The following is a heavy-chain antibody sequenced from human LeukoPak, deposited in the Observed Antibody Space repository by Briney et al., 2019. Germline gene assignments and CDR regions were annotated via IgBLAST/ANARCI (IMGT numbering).Heavy chain of an antibody. CDR3: AKVFSLVFGYAPAAYDFWSASDY. CDR2: ISGSGGST. D-gene: IGHD3-3*01. J-gene: IGHJ4*02. V-gene: IGHV3-23*01. CDR1: GFTFSSYA. Sequence: GGSLRLSCAASGFTFSSYAMSWVRQAPGKGLERVSAISGSGGSTYYADSVKGRFTISRDNSKNTLYLQMNSLRTEDTAVYYCAKVFSLVFGYAPAAYDFWSASDYWGQGTLVTVSS.